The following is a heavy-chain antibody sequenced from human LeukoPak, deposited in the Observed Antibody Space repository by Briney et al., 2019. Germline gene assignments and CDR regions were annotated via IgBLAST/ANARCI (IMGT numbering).Heavy chain of an antibody. Sequence: SETLSLTCTVSGGSISSYYWSWIRQPPGKGLEWIGYIYYSGSTNYNPSLKSRVTISVDTSKNQFSLKLSSVTAADTAVYYCARGVSRGLAVAVDYWGQGTLVTVSS. V-gene: IGHV4-59*01. CDR2: IYYSGST. D-gene: IGHD6-19*01. J-gene: IGHJ4*02. CDR1: GGSISSYY. CDR3: ARGVSRGLAVAVDY.